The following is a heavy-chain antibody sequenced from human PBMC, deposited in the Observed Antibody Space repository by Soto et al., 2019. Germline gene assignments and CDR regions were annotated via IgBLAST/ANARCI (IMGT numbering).Heavy chain of an antibody. CDR3: ARVLSIRYFDWSSNWFDP. CDR1: GGSISSGDYY. V-gene: IGHV4-30-4*01. J-gene: IGHJ5*02. CDR2: IYYSGST. D-gene: IGHD3-9*01. Sequence: QVQLQESGPGLVKPSQTLSLTCTVSGGSISSGDYYWSWIRQPPGKGLEWIGYIYYSGSTYYNPSLKSRVTISVDTSKNQFSLKLSSVTAADTAVYYCARVLSIRYFDWSSNWFDPWGQGTLVTVSS.